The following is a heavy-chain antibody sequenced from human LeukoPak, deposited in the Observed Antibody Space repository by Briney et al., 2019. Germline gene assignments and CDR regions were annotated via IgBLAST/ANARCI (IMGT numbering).Heavy chain of an antibody. CDR3: ARDPWELQNAFDI. CDR2: IYYSGST. V-gene: IGHV4-39*07. D-gene: IGHD1-26*01. CDR1: GGSISSSSYY. Sequence: SETLSLTCTVSGGSISSSSYYWGWIRQPPGKGLEWIGSIYYSGSTYYNPSLKSRVTISVDTSKNQFSLKLSSVTAADTAVYYCARDPWELQNAFDIWGQGTMVTVSS. J-gene: IGHJ3*02.